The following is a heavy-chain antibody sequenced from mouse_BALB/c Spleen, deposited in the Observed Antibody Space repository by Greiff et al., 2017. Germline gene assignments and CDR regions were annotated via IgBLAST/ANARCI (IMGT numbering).Heavy chain of an antibody. CDR3: TSSGYDGAY. D-gene: IGHD2-14*01. J-gene: IGHJ3*01. CDR2: IDPETGGT. Sequence: VQLQQSGAELVRPGASVTLSCKASGYSFTDYEMHWVKQTPVNGLEWIGAIDPETGGTAYNQKFKGKATLTADKSSSTAYMELRSLTSEDSAFCDCTSSGYDGAYWGQGTLVTVSA. CDR1: GYSFTDYE. V-gene: IGHV1-15*01.